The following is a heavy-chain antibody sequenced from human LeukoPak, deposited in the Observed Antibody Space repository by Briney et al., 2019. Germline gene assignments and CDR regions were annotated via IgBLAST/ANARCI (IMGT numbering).Heavy chain of an antibody. J-gene: IGHJ5*02. D-gene: IGHD6-13*01. Sequence: SVKVSSKASGGTFSSCAISWVRQAPGQGLEWMGRIIPILGIANYAQKFQGRVTITADKSTSTAYMELSSLRSEDTAVYYCARDIETAAAGTESGWFDPWGQGTLVTVSS. CDR3: ARDIETAAAGTESGWFDP. CDR2: IIPILGIA. V-gene: IGHV1-69*04. CDR1: GGTFSSCA.